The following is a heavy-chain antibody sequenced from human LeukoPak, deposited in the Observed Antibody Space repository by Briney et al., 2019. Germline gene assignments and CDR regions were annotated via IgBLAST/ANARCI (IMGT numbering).Heavy chain of an antibody. Sequence: GGSLRLSCAASGFTFSSYAMSWVRQAPGKGLEWVSAISGSGGSTYYADSVKGRFTISRDNSKNTLYLQMNSLRAEDTAVYYCATCSSTSAPIYYYYMDVWGKGTTVTVSS. CDR3: ATCSSTSAPIYYYYMDV. CDR1: GFTFSSYA. CDR2: ISGSGGST. V-gene: IGHV3-23*01. J-gene: IGHJ6*03. D-gene: IGHD2-2*01.